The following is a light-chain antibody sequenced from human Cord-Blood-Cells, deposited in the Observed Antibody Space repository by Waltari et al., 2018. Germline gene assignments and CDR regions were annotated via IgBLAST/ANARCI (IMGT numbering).Light chain of an antibody. CDR3: QSADSSGTWV. CDR2: KDS. Sequence: SYELTQPPSVSVSPGQTARITCAGDALPKQYAYWYQQKPGQAPVLVIYKDSERPSGIPERFSGSSSGTTGTLTISGVQAEDEAHYYCQSADSSGTWVFGGGTKLTVL. CDR1: ALPKQY. V-gene: IGLV3-25*02. J-gene: IGLJ3*02.